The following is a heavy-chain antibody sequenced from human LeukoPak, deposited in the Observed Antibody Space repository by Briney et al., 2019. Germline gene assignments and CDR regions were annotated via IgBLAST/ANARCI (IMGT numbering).Heavy chain of an antibody. V-gene: IGHV4-38-2*02. J-gene: IGHJ4*02. CDR3: ARRRPTEYSSSSSTLDY. D-gene: IGHD6-6*01. Sequence: SETLSRTCTVSGYSISSGYYWGWIRQPPGKGLEWIGSIYHSGSTYYNPSLKSRVTISVDTSKNQFSLKLSSVTAADTAVYYCARRRPTEYSSSSSTLDYWGQGTLVTVSS. CDR2: IYHSGST. CDR1: GYSISSGYY.